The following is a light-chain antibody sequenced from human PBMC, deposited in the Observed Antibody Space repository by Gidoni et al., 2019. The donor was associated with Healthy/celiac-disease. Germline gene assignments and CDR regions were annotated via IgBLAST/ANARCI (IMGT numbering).Light chain of an antibody. CDR3: QQYGSSPLT. CDR2: DAS. Sequence: DIVLPPSPATLSLSPGERATLFCGASQSVSSSYFAWYQQKPGLAPRLLSYDASRRATGIPDRFSGSGSGTVCTLTISRLEPEDFAVYSGQQYGSSPLTFGGGTKVEIK. CDR1: QSVSSSY. J-gene: IGKJ4*01. V-gene: IGKV3D-20*01.